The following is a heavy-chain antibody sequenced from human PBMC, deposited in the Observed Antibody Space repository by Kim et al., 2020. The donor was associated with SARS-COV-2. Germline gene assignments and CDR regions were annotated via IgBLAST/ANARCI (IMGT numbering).Heavy chain of an antibody. CDR2: SNK. J-gene: IGHJ6*02. CDR3: ARDSYGMDV. Sequence: SNKYYVESVKGRFTISRDNSKNTLYLQMNSLRAEDTAVYYCARDSYGMDVWGQGTTVTVSS. V-gene: IGHV3-30*01.